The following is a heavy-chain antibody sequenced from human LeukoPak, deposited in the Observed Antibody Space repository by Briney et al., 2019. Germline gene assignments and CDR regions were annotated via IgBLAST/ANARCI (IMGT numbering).Heavy chain of an antibody. V-gene: IGHV1-2*02. J-gene: IGHJ4*02. D-gene: IGHD4/OR15-4a*01. CDR2: INPNSGDP. CDR3: AKDVGLKGVIDH. CDR1: GYTFTDFY. Sequence: ASVKVSCKASGYTFTDFYIRWVRQAPGQGLEWMGWINPNSGDPNYAQNFQGRVTMTRDTSISTAYMELSRLRSDDTALYFCAKDVGLKGVIDHWGQGTLVTVSS.